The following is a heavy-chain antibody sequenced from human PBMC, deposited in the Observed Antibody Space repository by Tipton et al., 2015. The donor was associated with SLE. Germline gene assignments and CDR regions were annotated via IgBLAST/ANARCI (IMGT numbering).Heavy chain of an antibody. CDR3: ARRNYDVLTGYYDAFDI. Sequence: TLSLTCTVSGDSFSSTTYYWSWIRQPAGKGLEWIGRVYSTGSTTYNPSLKSRVTISVDTSKNQFSLNLSSVTAADTAVYFCARRNYDVLTGYYDAFDIWGHGTVVTVSS. V-gene: IGHV4-61*02. CDR2: VYSTGST. J-gene: IGHJ3*02. CDR1: GDSFSSTTYY. D-gene: IGHD3-9*01.